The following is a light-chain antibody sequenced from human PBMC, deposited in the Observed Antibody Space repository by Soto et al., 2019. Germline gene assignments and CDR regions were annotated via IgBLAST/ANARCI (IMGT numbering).Light chain of an antibody. J-gene: IGKJ4*01. V-gene: IGKV3-11*01. CDR3: QQSTT. CDR2: DVS. CDR1: QAVSNY. Sequence: IVLTQSPATLSLSPGERATLSCRASQAVSNYLAWYQQKPGQARRLLIYDVSKRATGIPARFSGSGSGTDFTLTISSLEPEDFAVYYWQQSTTFGGGTKVDIK.